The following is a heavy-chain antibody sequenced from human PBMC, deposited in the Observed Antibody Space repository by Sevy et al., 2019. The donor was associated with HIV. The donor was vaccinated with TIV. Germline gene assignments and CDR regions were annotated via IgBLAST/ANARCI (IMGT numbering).Heavy chain of an antibody. V-gene: IGHV3-30*03. J-gene: IGHJ4*02. Sequence: GGSRRLSCAASGFTFSTYGIHWVRQAPGKGLEWVALISYDGTKTFYIDSVKGRFTVSRDNSKNVLYLQMNSLRPEDTAVYYCAVWPGGQTGYCFKIDSWGQGTLVTVSS. CDR2: ISYDGTKT. CDR3: AVWPGGQTGYCFKIDS. CDR1: GFTFSTYG. D-gene: IGHD3-9*01.